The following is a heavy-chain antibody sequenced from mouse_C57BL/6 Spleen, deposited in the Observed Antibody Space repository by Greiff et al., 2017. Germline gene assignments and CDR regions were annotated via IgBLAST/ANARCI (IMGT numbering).Heavy chain of an antibody. Sequence: VQLQQSGPELVKPGASVKISCKASGYAFSSSWMNWVKQRPGKGLEWIGRIYPGDGDTNYNGKFKGKATLTADKSSSTAYMQLSSLTTADSAVYFCASRSYYRNRDYAMDYWGQGTSVTVSS. V-gene: IGHV1-82*01. J-gene: IGHJ4*01. CDR2: IYPGDGDT. CDR1: GYAFSSSW. D-gene: IGHD2-5*01. CDR3: ASRSYYRNRDYAMDY.